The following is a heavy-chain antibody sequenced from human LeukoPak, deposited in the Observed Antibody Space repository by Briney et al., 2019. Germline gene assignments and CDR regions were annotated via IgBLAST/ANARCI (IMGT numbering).Heavy chain of an antibody. CDR3: ARDNSVEEIAWCFDP. V-gene: IGHV1-46*01. Sequence: GASVKVSCKASGYTFINNWMHWVRQAPGQGLEWVGLINPTGTTTLYAQKFQGRVTPTRDMSTSTDYMELRSLKSEDTAVYYCARDNSVEEIAWCFDPGGQGPLVTVS. J-gene: IGHJ5*02. CDR2: INPTGTTT. CDR1: GYTFINNW. D-gene: IGHD2-8*02.